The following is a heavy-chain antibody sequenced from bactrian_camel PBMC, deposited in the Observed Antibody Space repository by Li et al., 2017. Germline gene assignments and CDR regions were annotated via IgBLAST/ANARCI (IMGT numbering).Heavy chain of an antibody. CDR1: GYLYDNMC. CDR3: KTNCMPLGAYWFLSDSGY. V-gene: IGHV3S53*01. J-gene: IGHJ6*01. CDR2: IETGGST. Sequence: HVQLVESGGGSVQTGGSLRLTCEASGYLYDNMCFGWFRQDPGKERKDREGVAGIETGGSTWYADSVKGRFTISKDDAKNILYLGMNSLKPEDTAKYSCKTNCMPLGAYWFLSDSGYWGLGTQVTVS. D-gene: IGHD1*01.